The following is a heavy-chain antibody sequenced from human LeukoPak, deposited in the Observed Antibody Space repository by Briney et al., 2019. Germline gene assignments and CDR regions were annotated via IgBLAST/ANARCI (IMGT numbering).Heavy chain of an antibody. D-gene: IGHD6-19*01. CDR1: GGPISSYY. Sequence: SETLSLTCTVSGGPISSYYWSWIRQPPGKGLEWIGYIYYSGSTNYNPSLKSRVTISVDTSKNQFSLKLSSVTAADTAVYYCARAGSGWYLGYWGQGTLVTVSS. J-gene: IGHJ4*02. V-gene: IGHV4-59*01. CDR3: ARAGSGWYLGY. CDR2: IYYSGST.